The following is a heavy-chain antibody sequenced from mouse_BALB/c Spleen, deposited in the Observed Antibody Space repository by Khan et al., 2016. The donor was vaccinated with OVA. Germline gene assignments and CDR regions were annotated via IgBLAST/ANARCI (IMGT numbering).Heavy chain of an antibody. Sequence: QVQLKQSGPGLVAPSQSLSITCTISGFSLTNYGVHWVRQPPGKGLEWLVVIWSDGSTTYNSALKYRLTISKANSKSQVFLKVNSLQTDDTAMYFCARQPYCHYNIIDYWGQGTSVTVSS. D-gene: IGHD2-4*01. V-gene: IGHV2-6-1*01. CDR1: GFSLTNYG. CDR2: IWSDGST. CDR3: ARQPYCHYNIIDY. J-gene: IGHJ4*01.